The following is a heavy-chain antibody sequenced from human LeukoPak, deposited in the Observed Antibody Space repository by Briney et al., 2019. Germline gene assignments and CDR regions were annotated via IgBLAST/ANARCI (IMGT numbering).Heavy chain of an antibody. CDR3: ASRKLGNDY. D-gene: IGHD7-27*01. CDR1: GGSVSDYY. V-gene: IGHV4-59*02. Sequence: SETLSLTCSVSGGSVSDYYWSWIRQSPGKGLEWIGYIYHTGSTSYSPSLKSRVTISADTSQNQFSLKLSSVTAADTAVYYCASRKLGNDYWGQGTLVTVSS. J-gene: IGHJ4*02. CDR2: IYHTGST.